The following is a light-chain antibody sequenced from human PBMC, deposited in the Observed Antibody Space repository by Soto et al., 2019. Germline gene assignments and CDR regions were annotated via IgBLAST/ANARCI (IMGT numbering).Light chain of an antibody. CDR2: KAS. CDR3: QQYNSYPWT. V-gene: IGKV1-5*03. Sequence: DLQMTQSPSTLSASVGDRVTITFRARQSISRGLAWYQQKPGKAPNHLIDKASSLESGAPSRFSGSGSGTEFTLTISSLQPDDFATYCCQQYNSYPWTFVQGTKVEI. J-gene: IGKJ1*01. CDR1: QSISRG.